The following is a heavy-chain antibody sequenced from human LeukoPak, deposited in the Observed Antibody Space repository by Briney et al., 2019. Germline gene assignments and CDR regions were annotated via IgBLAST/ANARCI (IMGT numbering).Heavy chain of an antibody. CDR2: ISGSGGST. V-gene: IGHV3-23*01. CDR3: ALDWFFDY. Sequence: GGSLRLSCAASGFTFSSYAMSWVRQAPGKGLEWVSAISGSGGSTYYADSLKGRFAISRDNSTNTLYLLMISLRAADTAAYYWALDWFFDYWGQGTLVTVSS. D-gene: IGHD3-9*01. CDR1: GFTFSSYA. J-gene: IGHJ4*02.